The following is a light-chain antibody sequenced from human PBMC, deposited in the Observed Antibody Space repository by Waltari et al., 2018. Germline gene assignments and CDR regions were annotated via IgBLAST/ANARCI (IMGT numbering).Light chain of an antibody. J-gene: IGLJ3*02. V-gene: IGLV1-51*01. CDR2: NNS. CDR1: SSNTRTIY. CDR3: ATWDSRLSVVV. Sequence: HSLLTHPPSVSAAPGRRVAIACSVGSSNTRTIYVFWYQQFPGAAPKVLISNNSKRPFGIPDRFSGSKSGTSATLGITGLQTGDEADYYCATWDSRLSVVVFGGGTKVTVL.